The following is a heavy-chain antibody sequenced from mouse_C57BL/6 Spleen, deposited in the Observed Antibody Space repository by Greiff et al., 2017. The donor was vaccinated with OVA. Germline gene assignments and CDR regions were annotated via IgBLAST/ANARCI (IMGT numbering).Heavy chain of an antibody. Sequence: VQLQQPGAELVMPGASVKLSCKASGYTFTSYWMHWVKQRPGQGLEWIGEIDPSDSYTNYNQKFKGKSTLTVDKSSSTAYMQLSSLTSEDSAVYYCARWYYGSRYAMDYWGQGTSVTVSS. V-gene: IGHV1-69*01. CDR3: ARWYYGSRYAMDY. J-gene: IGHJ4*01. D-gene: IGHD1-1*01. CDR1: GYTFTSYW. CDR2: IDPSDSYT.